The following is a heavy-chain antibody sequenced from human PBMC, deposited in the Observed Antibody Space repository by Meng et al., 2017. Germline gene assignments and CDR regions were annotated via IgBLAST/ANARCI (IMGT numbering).Heavy chain of an antibody. CDR1: GGSFSGNN. CDR3: ARSGGRKSGGNAARYFDY. D-gene: IGHD4-23*01. V-gene: IGHV4-34*01. CDR2: INHSGST. Sequence: QGQLQGGGAGLLQPPGSLFRTSPGYGGSFSGNNWNRIRQPPGKGLEWIAEINHSGSTNYSPSLKTRVTISVDTSNNQFSLRLSSVTAADTALYYCARSGGRKSGGNAARYFDYWGQGALVTVSS. J-gene: IGHJ4*01.